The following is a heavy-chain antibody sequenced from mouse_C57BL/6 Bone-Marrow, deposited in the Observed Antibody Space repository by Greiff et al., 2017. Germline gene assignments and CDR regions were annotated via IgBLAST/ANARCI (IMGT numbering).Heavy chain of an antibody. CDR3: SSFDGNYFDF. V-gene: IGHV14-4*01. CDR2: IDPEIGDT. D-gene: IGHD2-3*01. J-gene: IGHJ2*01. Sequence: VQLQQSGAELVRPGASVKLSCTASGFNIKDDYIHWVKQRPEQGLEWIVWIDPEIGDTEYASKFQGKATITSDTSSNAAYLELSSLTSEDTAVYDCSSFDGNYFDFWGQGTPLTV. CDR1: GFNIKDDY.